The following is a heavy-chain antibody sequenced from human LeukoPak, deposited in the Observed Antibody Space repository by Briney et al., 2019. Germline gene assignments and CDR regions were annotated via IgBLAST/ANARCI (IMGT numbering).Heavy chain of an antibody. D-gene: IGHD2-21*01. CDR1: GGSFSGYY. J-gene: IGHJ4*02. V-gene: IGHV4-34*01. Sequence: PSETLSLTCAVYGGSFSGYYWSWIRQPPGKGLEWIGEINPSGSTNYNPSLKSRVTISVDTSKNQFSLKLSSVTAADTAVYYCARDSTGTYYFDYWGQGTLVTVSS. CDR2: INPSGST. CDR3: ARDSTGTYYFDY.